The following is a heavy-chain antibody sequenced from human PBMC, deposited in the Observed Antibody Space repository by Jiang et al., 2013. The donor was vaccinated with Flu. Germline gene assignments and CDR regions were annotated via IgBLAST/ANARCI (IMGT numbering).Heavy chain of an antibody. CDR1: GFTFSSYS. D-gene: IGHD3-22*01. CDR3: ARVVYYDSSGYYVPDAFDI. Sequence: VQLLESGGGLVKPGGSLRLSCAASGFTFSSYSMNWVRQAPGKGLEWVSSISSSSSYIYYADSVKGRFTISRDNAKNSLYLQMNSLRAEDTAVYYCARVVYYDSSGYYVPDAFDIWGQGTMVTVSS. J-gene: IGHJ3*02. CDR2: ISSSSSYI. V-gene: IGHV3-21*01.